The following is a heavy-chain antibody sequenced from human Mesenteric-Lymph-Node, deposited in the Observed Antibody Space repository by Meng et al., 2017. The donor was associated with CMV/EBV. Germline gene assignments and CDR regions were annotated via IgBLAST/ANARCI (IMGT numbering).Heavy chain of an antibody. CDR1: GYTFTSYW. J-gene: IGHJ3*01. Sequence: GESLKISCKGSGYTFTSYWIAWVRQMPGKGLEWMGVIFPGDSDTRYSPSFQGQVIISADKSISTAYLQWSSLKASDNAMYYCARQAAPGDDAFDVWGQGTMVTVS. V-gene: IGHV5-51*01. D-gene: IGHD6-25*01. CDR2: IFPGDSDT. CDR3: ARQAAPGDDAFDV.